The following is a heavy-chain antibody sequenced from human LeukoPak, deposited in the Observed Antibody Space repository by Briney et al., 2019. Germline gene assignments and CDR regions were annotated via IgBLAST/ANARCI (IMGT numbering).Heavy chain of an antibody. J-gene: IGHJ5*02. CDR3: ARMERRFRVFWFDP. V-gene: IGHV4-59*12. Sequence: SETLSLTCTVSGGSISSYYWSWIRQPPGKGLEWIGYIYYSGSTNYNPSLKSRVTISVDTSKNQFSLKLSSVTAADTAVYYCARMERRFRVFWFDPWGQGTLVTVSS. CDR1: GGSISSYY. CDR2: IYYSGST. D-gene: IGHD1-1*01.